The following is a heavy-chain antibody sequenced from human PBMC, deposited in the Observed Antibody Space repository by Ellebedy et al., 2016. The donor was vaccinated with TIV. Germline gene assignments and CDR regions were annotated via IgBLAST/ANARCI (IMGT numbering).Heavy chain of an antibody. CDR2: IYSGGST. CDR3: ARVGYSSSFDWYFDL. J-gene: IGHJ2*01. V-gene: IGHV3-53*01. Sequence: GGSLRLSCAASGFTFSDYYMSWVRQAPGKGLEWVSVIYSGGSTYYADSVKGRFTISRDNSKNTLYLQMNSLRAEDTAVYYCARVGYSSSFDWYFDLWGRGTLVTVSS. CDR1: GFTFSDYY. D-gene: IGHD6-6*01.